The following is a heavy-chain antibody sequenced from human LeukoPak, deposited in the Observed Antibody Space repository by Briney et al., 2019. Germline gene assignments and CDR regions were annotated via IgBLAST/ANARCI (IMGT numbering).Heavy chain of an antibody. CDR3: AKDSRRVYDILTGYYVPDY. J-gene: IGHJ4*02. CDR2: ISYDGSNK. D-gene: IGHD3-9*01. V-gene: IGHV3-30*18. Sequence: PGGSLRLSCAASGFTFSSYGMHWVRQAPGKGLEWVAVISYDGSNKYYVDSVKGRFTISRDNSKNTLYLQMNSLRAEDTAVYYCAKDSRRVYDILTGYYVPDYWGQGTLVTVSS. CDR1: GFTFSSYG.